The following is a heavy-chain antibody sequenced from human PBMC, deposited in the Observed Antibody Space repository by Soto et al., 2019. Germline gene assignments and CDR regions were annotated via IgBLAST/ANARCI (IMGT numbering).Heavy chain of an antibody. CDR2: VHHSWVS. CDR3: ARQGFGPLHGLVDV. J-gene: IGHJ6*02. CDR1: GGSISSYY. D-gene: IGHD3-10*01. V-gene: IGHV4-59*08. Sequence: QVQLQESGPGLVKPSETLSLSCTVSGGSISSYYWSWFRQSPGKRMEWIGYVHHSWVSSYNPSLQSRVAISLDTSKSQFSLKVTSVTATDTAVYYCARQGFGPLHGLVDVWGQGTTVTVSS.